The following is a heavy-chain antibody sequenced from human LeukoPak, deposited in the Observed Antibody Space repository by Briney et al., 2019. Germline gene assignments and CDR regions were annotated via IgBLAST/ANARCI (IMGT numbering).Heavy chain of an antibody. CDR1: GYTFTGYY. Sequence: SVKVSCKTSGYTFTGYYIHWVRQAPGQGLEWMGRINPNSGGTNYAQKFQGRVTVTRDTSVSTAYMELSRLRSDDTAIYYCARGLFGVAADAYYFDFWGQGTLVTVSS. CDR2: INPNSGGT. J-gene: IGHJ4*02. CDR3: ARGLFGVAADAYYFDF. D-gene: IGHD3-3*01. V-gene: IGHV1-2*06.